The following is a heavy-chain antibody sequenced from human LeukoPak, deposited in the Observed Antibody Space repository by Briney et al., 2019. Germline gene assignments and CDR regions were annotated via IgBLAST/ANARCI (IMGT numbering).Heavy chain of an antibody. J-gene: IGHJ4*02. D-gene: IGHD2-21*01. V-gene: IGHV4-4*07. CDR1: GGSISGSY. CDR2: IYTSGST. Sequence: PSETLSLTCTVSGGSISGSYWSWIRQPAGKGLECIERIYTSGSTDYNYNPSLKSRVTMSVDTSKNQLYLKLSSVTAADTAMYYCARDPNSALWGQGTLVTVSS. CDR3: ARDPNSAL.